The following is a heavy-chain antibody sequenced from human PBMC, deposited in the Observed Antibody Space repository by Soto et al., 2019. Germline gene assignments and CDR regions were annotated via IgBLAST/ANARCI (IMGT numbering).Heavy chain of an antibody. CDR1: GFTFSSYW. J-gene: IGHJ6*03. D-gene: IGHD3-10*01. CDR3: ARALTYGSGSSNYYYYMDV. CDR2: IKQDGSEK. Sequence: GGSLRLSCAASGFTFSSYWMSWVRQAPGKGLEWVANIKQDGSEKYYVDSVKGRFTISRDNAKNSLYLQMNSLRAEDTAVYYCARALTYGSGSSNYYYYMDVWGKGTTVTVSS. V-gene: IGHV3-7*01.